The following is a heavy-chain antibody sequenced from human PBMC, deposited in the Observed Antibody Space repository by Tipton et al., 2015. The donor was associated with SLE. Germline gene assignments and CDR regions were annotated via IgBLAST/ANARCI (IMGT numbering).Heavy chain of an antibody. CDR2: ISYDGSNQ. V-gene: IGHV3-30*19. CDR3: AKDKGANSLDY. D-gene: IGHD1-1*01. CDR1: GFSFDNYG. Sequence: SLRLSCAASGFSFDNYGMNWVRQAPGKGPEWVTFISYDGSNQKYADSVKGRFTISRDNSKKKVDLQMNGLRVEDTAVYYCAKDKGANSLDYWGQGTLVTVSS. J-gene: IGHJ4*02.